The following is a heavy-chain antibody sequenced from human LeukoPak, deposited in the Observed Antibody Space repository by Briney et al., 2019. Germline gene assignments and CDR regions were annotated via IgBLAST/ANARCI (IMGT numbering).Heavy chain of an antibody. Sequence: GSLRLSCVASGFKFTSYTMNWVRQPPGKGLEWIGSIYHSGSTYYNPSLKSRVTISVDTSKNQFSLKLSSVTAADTAVYYCASPDSNYAVGWDYWGQGTLVTVSS. CDR2: IYHSGST. D-gene: IGHD4-11*01. J-gene: IGHJ4*02. CDR1: GFKFTSYT. CDR3: ASPDSNYAVGWDY. V-gene: IGHV4-38-2*01.